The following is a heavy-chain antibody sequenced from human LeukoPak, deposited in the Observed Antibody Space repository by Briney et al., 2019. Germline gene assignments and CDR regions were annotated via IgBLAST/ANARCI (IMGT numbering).Heavy chain of an antibody. CDR3: AKDRGTSSTGYYYYGMDV. CDR2: ISGSGGST. D-gene: IGHD2-2*01. J-gene: IGHJ6*02. V-gene: IGHV3-23*01. Sequence: GGSLRLSCAASAFTFSNYAMSWVRQAPGKGLEWVSAISGSGGSTYYADSVKGRFTISRDNSKNTLYLRMNSLRAEDTAVYYCAKDRGTSSTGYYYYGMDVWGQGTTVTVSS. CDR1: AFTFSNYA.